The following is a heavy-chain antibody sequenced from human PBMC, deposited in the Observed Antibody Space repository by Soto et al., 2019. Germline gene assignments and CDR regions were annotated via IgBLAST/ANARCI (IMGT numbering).Heavy chain of an antibody. CDR3: ARDRSGSYYNWFDP. D-gene: IGHD1-26*01. J-gene: IGHJ5*02. CDR2: IHPSGGGS. Sequence: ASVKVSCKPSGYTLNTYYLHWVRHAPGQGLEWMGIIHPSGGGSTYAQKFLGRVTMTRDTSTSTVFMELSSLRSEDTAVYYCARDRSGSYYNWFDPWGQGTLVTVSS. V-gene: IGHV1-46*02. CDR1: GYTLNTYY.